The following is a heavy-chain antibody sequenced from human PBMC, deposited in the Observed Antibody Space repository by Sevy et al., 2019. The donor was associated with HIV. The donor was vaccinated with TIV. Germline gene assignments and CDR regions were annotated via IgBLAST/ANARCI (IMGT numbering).Heavy chain of an antibody. CDR2: IWYDGSNK. CDR1: GFTFSSYA. Sequence: GGSLRLSCAASGFTFSSYAMNWVRQAPGKGLEWVAVIWYDGSNKYYADSVKGRFTISRDNSKNTLYLQMNSLRAEDTAVYYCARDQQDSSYGMDVWGQGTTVTVSS. V-gene: IGHV3-33*08. J-gene: IGHJ6*02. CDR3: ARDQQDSSYGMDV. D-gene: IGHD6-13*01.